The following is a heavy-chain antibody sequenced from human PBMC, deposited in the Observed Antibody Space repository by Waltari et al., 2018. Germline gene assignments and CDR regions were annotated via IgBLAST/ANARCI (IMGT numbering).Heavy chain of an antibody. Sequence: QVQLVQSGAEVKKPGSSVKVSCKASGGTFSSYAISWVRQAPGQGLEWMGGSSPILGIANYAKKFQGRVTITADKSTSTAYMELSSLRSEDTAVYYCARELIGGMFDYWGQGTLVTVSS. D-gene: IGHD2-8*01. CDR3: ARELIGGMFDY. CDR1: GGTFSSYA. CDR2: SSPILGIA. V-gene: IGHV1-69*10. J-gene: IGHJ4*02.